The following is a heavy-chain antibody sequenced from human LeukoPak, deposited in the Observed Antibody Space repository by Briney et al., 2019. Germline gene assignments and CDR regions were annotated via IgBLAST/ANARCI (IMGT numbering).Heavy chain of an antibody. V-gene: IGHV1-2*02. D-gene: IGHD2-2*01. CDR2: INPNSGGT. Sequence: ASVKVSCKASGYTFTGYYMHWVRQAPGQGLEWMGWINPNSGGTNYAQKFQGRVTMTRDTSISAAYMELSRLRSDDTAVYYCARGRGTSTPTFDPWGQGTLVTVSS. J-gene: IGHJ5*02. CDR1: GYTFTGYY. CDR3: ARGRGTSTPTFDP.